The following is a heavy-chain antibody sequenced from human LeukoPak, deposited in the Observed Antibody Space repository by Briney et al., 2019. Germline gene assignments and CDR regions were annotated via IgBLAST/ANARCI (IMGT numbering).Heavy chain of an antibody. CDR1: GYIFISYG. Sequence: AASVKVSCKASGYIFISYGISWVRQAPGQGLEWMGWISAYNGNTKYAQKLQGRVTMTTDTSTSTAYMELRSLRSDGTAVYYCARDVRGIVGMDYFDYWGQGTLVTVSS. D-gene: IGHD3-22*01. J-gene: IGHJ4*02. CDR2: ISAYNGNT. CDR3: ARDVRGIVGMDYFDY. V-gene: IGHV1-18*01.